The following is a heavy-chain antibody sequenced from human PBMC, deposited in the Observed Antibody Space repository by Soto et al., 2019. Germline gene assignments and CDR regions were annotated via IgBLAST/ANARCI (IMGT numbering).Heavy chain of an antibody. CDR3: ATTKDCSGGSCYLGGDFDI. D-gene: IGHD2-15*01. CDR2: FDPEDGET. CDR1: GYTLTELS. J-gene: IGHJ3*02. V-gene: IGHV1-24*01. Sequence: GASVKVSCKVSGYTLTELSMHWVRQAPGKGLEWMGGFDPEDGETIYAQKFQGRVTMTEDTSTDTAYMELSSLRSEDTAVYYCATTKDCSGGSCYLGGDFDIWGQGTMVTVSS.